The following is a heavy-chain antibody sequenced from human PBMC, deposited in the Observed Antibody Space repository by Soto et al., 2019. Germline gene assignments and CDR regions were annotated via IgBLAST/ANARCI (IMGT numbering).Heavy chain of an antibody. J-gene: IGHJ4*02. D-gene: IGHD4-17*01. V-gene: IGHV4-61*01. Sequence: QVQLQESGPGLVKPSETLSLTCTVSGVSVSSGSFYWAWIRQPPGKGLEWIGFISYSGTTNYNPSLRSGFTISVDTSRGQIPLMVSSLTAADTALYYCARGAPVTKYDYWGQGTLVTVSS. CDR3: ARGAPVTKYDY. CDR1: GVSVSSGSFY. CDR2: ISYSGTT.